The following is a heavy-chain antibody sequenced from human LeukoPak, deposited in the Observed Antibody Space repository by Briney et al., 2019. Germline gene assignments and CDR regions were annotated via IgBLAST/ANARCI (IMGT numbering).Heavy chain of an antibody. D-gene: IGHD4-17*01. J-gene: IGHJ4*02. CDR2: IYYSGST. Sequence: SQTLSLTCTVSGGSISSGDYYWSWIRQPPGKGLEWIGYIYYSGSTYYNPSLKSRVTISVDTSKNQFSLKLSSVTAADTAVYYCARGDAGDYYFDYWGQGTLVTVCS. V-gene: IGHV4-30-4*01. CDR1: GGSISSGDYY. CDR3: ARGDAGDYYFDY.